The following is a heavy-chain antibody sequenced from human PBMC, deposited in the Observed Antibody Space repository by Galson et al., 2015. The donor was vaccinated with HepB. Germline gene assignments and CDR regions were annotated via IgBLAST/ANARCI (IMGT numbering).Heavy chain of an antibody. Sequence: SLRLSCAASGFTFSSYWMHWVRQAPGKGLVGVSRINSDGSSTSYADSVKGRFTISRDNAKNTLYLQMNSLRAEDTAVYYCARVYSSGLSFLPSDAFAIWGRGTMATVSS. CDR3: ARVYSSGLSFLPSDAFAI. V-gene: IGHV3-74*01. J-gene: IGHJ3*02. CDR1: GFTFSSYW. D-gene: IGHD6-19*01. CDR2: INSDGSST.